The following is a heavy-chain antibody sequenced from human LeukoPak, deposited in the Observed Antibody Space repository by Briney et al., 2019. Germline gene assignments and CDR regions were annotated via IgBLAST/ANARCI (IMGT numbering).Heavy chain of an antibody. J-gene: IGHJ6*03. CDR1: GFTFSSHW. V-gene: IGHV3-7*01. CDR3: LAEPGLGYYYNMDV. Sequence: PGGSLRLSCAGSGFTFSSHWMTWVRQAPGKGLEWVANIKEDGSEENYVDSVKGRFTISRDNAKKSLYLQMNSLRAEDAAVYYCLAEPGLGYYYNMDVWGRGTTVTVSS. D-gene: IGHD3-16*01. CDR2: IKEDGSEE.